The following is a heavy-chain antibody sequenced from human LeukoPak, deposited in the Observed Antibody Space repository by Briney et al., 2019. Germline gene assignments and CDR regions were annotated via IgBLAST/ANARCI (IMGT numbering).Heavy chain of an antibody. CDR3: ARAYCTNGVCSAYYFDY. Sequence: SETLSLTCTVSGGSISSYYWSWIRQPAGKGLEWIGRIYTSGSTNYNPSLKSRVTMSVDTSKNQFSLKLSSVTAADTAVYYCARAYCTNGVCSAYYFDYWGQGTLVTVSS. V-gene: IGHV4-4*07. D-gene: IGHD2-8*01. J-gene: IGHJ4*02. CDR2: IYTSGST. CDR1: GGSISSYY.